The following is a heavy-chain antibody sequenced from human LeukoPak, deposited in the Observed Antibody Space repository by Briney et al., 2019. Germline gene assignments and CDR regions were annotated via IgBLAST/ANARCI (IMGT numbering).Heavy chain of an antibody. J-gene: IGHJ3*02. V-gene: IGHV3-30*04. CDR2: ISYDGSNK. D-gene: IGHD3-16*02. Sequence: GRSLRLSCAASGFTFSSYAMHWVRQAPGKGLEWVAVISYDGSNKYYADSVKGRFTISRDNSKNTPHLQMNSLRAEDTAVYYCASSYDYVWGSYRYGAFDIWGQGTMVTVSS. CDR1: GFTFSSYA. CDR3: ASSYDYVWGSYRYGAFDI.